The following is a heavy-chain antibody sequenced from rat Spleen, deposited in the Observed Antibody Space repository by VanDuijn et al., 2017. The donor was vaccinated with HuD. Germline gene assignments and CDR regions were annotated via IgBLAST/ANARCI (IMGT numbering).Heavy chain of an antibody. D-gene: IGHD1-7*01. V-gene: IGHV2-1*01. Sequence: QVQLKESGPGLVQPSQTLSLTCTALGFPLTSYDVHWVRQPPGKGLEWMGGIWGDGSKAYNSALKSRLSISRDTSKSQVFLKMNSLQTEDTAIYFCTSYYGYGRNYWGQGVMVTVSS. CDR3: TSYYGYGRNY. CDR1: GFPLTSYD. J-gene: IGHJ2*01. CDR2: IWGDGSK.